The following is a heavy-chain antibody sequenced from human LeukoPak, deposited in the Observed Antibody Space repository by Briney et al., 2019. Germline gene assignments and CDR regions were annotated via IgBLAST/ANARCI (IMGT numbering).Heavy chain of an antibody. Sequence: WIRQPPGKGLEWVSYISSSSSTIYYADSVKGRFTISRDNAKNSLYLQMNSLRAEDTAVYYCARRYCSSTSCYYAFDIWGQGTMVTVSS. D-gene: IGHD2-2*01. J-gene: IGHJ3*02. V-gene: IGHV3-48*01. CDR2: ISSSSSTI. CDR3: ARRYCSSTSCYYAFDI.